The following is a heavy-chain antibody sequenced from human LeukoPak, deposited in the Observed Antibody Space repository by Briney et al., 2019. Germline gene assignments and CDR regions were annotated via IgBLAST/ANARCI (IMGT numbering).Heavy chain of an antibody. V-gene: IGHV4-34*01. CDR3: ARALYYYGSGSYYSPEYFQH. J-gene: IGHJ1*01. CDR1: GYTFSSYA. Sequence: SGGSLRLSCAASGYTFSSYAMSWVRQAPGKGLEWIGEINHSGSTNYNPSLKSRVTISVDTSKNQFSLKLSSVTAADTAVYYCARALYYYGSGSYYSPEYFQHWGHGTLVTVSS. CDR2: INHSGST. D-gene: IGHD3-10*01.